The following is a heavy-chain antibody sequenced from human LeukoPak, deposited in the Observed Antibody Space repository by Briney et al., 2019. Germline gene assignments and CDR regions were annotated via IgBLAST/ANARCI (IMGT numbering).Heavy chain of an antibody. CDR3: ARSKAVAGTGGFDC. CDR1: GYTFTSYG. CDR2: ISAYNGNT. V-gene: IGHV1-18*01. Sequence: GASVKVTCKASGYTFTSYGISWVRPAPGQGLEWMGWISAYNGNTKYAQKFQGRVTMTTDTSMSTAYMELRSLRFDDTAVYYCARSKAVAGTGGFDCWGQGTLVIVSS. J-gene: IGHJ4*02. D-gene: IGHD6-19*01.